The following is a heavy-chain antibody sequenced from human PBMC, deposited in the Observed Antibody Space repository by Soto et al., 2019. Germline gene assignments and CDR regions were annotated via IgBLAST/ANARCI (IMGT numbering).Heavy chain of an antibody. D-gene: IGHD3-22*01. V-gene: IGHV4-39*01. CDR2: IYYSGST. Sequence: SETLSLTCTVSGGSISSSSYYWGWIRQPPGKGLEWIGSIYYSGSTYYNPSLKSRVTISVDTSKNQFSLKLSSVTAADTAVYYCARRRPNYYDSSGYYSTAYYFDYWGQGTLVTAPQ. J-gene: IGHJ4*02. CDR1: GGSISSSSYY. CDR3: ARRRPNYYDSSGYYSTAYYFDY.